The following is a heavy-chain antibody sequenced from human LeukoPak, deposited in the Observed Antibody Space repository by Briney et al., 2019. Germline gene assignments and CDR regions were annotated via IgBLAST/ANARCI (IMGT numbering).Heavy chain of an antibody. CDR3: ARWGPYDFWSGYPLWGAFDI. Sequence: PSETLSLTCTVSGGSISSYYWSWIRQPPGKGLEWIGYIYYSGSTNYNPSLKSRVTISVDTSKNQFSLKLSSVTAADTAVYYCARWGPYDFWSGYPLWGAFDIWGQGTMVTVSS. V-gene: IGHV4-59*01. CDR1: GGSISSYY. D-gene: IGHD3-3*01. J-gene: IGHJ3*02. CDR2: IYYSGST.